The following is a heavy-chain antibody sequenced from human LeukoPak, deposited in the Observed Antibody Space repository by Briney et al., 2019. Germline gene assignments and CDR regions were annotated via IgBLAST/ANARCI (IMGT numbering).Heavy chain of an antibody. CDR3: AREEHYDFWSGYYNYYGMDV. Sequence: GGSLRLSCAASGFTFSSYWMSWVRQAPGKGLEWVANIKQDGSEKYYVDSVKGRFTISRDNAKNSLYLQMNSLRAEDTAVYYCAREEHYDFWSGYYNYYGMDVWGQGTTVTVSS. J-gene: IGHJ6*02. CDR2: IKQDGSEK. D-gene: IGHD3-3*01. V-gene: IGHV3-7*01. CDR1: GFTFSSYW.